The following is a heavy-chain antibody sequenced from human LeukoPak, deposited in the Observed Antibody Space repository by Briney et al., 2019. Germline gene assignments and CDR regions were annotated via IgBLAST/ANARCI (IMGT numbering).Heavy chain of an antibody. CDR1: GGSFSSYY. D-gene: IGHD6-13*01. CDR2: ISYSGDTK. CDR3: ARLGVIAAAGSNDY. J-gene: IGHJ4*02. V-gene: IGHV3-11*01. Sequence: LSLTCAVYGGSFSSYYMSWIRQSPGKGLEWVSYISYSGDTKYYADSVKGRFTVSRDIAKNSLYLQMNSLRAEDTAVYYCARLGVIAAAGSNDYWGRGTLVTVSS.